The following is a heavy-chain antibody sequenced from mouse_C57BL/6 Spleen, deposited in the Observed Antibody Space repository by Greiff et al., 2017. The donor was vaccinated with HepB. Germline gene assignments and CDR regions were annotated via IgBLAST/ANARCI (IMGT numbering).Heavy chain of an antibody. J-gene: IGHJ3*01. CDR1: GFTFSSYA. CDR3: TRDNITTVPAWFAY. CDR2: ISSGGDYI. Sequence: EVHLVESGEGLVKPGGSLKLSCAASGFTFSSYAMSWVRQTPEKRLEWVAYISSGGDYIYYADTVKGRFTISRDNARNTLYLQMSSLKSEDTAMYYCTRDNITTVPAWFAYWGQGTLVTVSA. V-gene: IGHV5-9-1*02. D-gene: IGHD1-1*01.